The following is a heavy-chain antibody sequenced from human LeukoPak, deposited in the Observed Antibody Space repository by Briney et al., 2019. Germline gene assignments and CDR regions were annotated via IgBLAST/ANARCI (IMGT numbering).Heavy chain of an antibody. CDR2: IMEDTSHK. V-gene: IGHV3-7*04. J-gene: IGHJ4*02. D-gene: IGHD1-26*01. CDR1: GFTFNTYW. Sequence: GGSLRLSCAASGFTFNTYWLSWVRQGPGNGVEWLVYIMEDTSHKYYVCSVEGRFNITRDNASNSLYLQMNRLRGEDTAVYFCARQVSREVHFDYWGQGALVAVSS. CDR3: ARQVSREVHFDY.